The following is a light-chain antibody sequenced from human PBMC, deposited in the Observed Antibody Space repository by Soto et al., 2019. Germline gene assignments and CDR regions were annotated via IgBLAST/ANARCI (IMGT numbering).Light chain of an antibody. CDR1: QSVSGSY. Sequence: EIVLTQSPGTLSLSPGERATLSCRASQSVSGSYLAWYQQKPGQAPRLLIYGASSRATGIPDRFSGSGSGSDFTLTISRLEPEDFGVYYCQQYGSSRPYTFGQGNKLEIK. V-gene: IGKV3-20*01. J-gene: IGKJ2*01. CDR2: GAS. CDR3: QQYGSSRPYT.